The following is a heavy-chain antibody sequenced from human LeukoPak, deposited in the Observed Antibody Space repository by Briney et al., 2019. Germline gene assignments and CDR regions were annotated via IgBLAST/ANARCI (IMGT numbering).Heavy chain of an antibody. J-gene: IGHJ4*02. CDR2: IVSSGGST. CDR3: ARDFSTWYSIDY. Sequence: PGGSLRLSCAASGFTFSSYAMSWVRQAPGKGLEWVSGIVSSGGSTYYADSVRGRFTVSRDNSKNTLSLQMNSLRPEDTAIYYCARDFSTWYSIDYWGRGTLVTVSS. CDR1: GFTFSSYA. V-gene: IGHV3-23*01. D-gene: IGHD2/OR15-2a*01.